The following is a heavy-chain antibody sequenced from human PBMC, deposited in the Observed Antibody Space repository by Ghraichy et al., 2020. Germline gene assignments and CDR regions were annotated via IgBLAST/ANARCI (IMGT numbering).Heavy chain of an antibody. CDR1: GGNFSTYA. CDR2: IVPVLGAV. CDR3: ARDPLQLRHERYYYYGMDV. D-gene: IGHD2-2*01. J-gene: IGHJ6*02. V-gene: IGHV1-69*13. Sequence: SVKVSCKASGGNFSTYALSWVRQAPGQGLEWMGGIVPVLGAVNYAEKFQDRVTINADESTNTAYMELSGLTSEDTAVYYCARDPLQLRHERYYYYGMDVWGQGTTVIVSS.